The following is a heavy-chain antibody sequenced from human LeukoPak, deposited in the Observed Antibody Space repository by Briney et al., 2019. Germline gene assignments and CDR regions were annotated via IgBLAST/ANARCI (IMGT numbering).Heavy chain of an antibody. D-gene: IGHD3-10*01. CDR1: GFTISSYA. V-gene: IGHV3-23*01. CDR3: AKDVDLWFGELLSPSFDY. Sequence: GRSLRLSCAASGFTISSYAMSWVRQTPGQGLEWVSAIRGSGGSTYYADSVKGRFTISRDNSKNTLYLQMNSLRAEDTAVYYCAKDVDLWFGELLSPSFDYWGQGTLVTVSS. J-gene: IGHJ4*02. CDR2: IRGSGGST.